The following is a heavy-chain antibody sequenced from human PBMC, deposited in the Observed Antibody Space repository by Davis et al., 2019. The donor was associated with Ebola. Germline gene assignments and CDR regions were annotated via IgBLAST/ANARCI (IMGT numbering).Heavy chain of an antibody. CDR1: GFTFSSYG. D-gene: IGHD6-13*01. Sequence: GGSLRLSCAASGFTFSSYGMHWVRQAPGKGLEWVAVIWYDGSNKYYADSVKGRFTISRDNSKNTLYLQMNSLRAEDMAVYYCAKDPRGTAAGTIWFDPWGQGTLVTVSS. J-gene: IGHJ5*02. CDR3: AKDPRGTAAGTIWFDP. V-gene: IGHV3-33*06. CDR2: IWYDGSNK.